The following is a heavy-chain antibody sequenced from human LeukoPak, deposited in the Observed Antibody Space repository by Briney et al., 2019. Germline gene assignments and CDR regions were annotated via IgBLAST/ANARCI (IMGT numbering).Heavy chain of an antibody. Sequence: SETLSLTCAVSGYSISSGYYWGWIRQPPGKGLEWIGSIYHSGSTYYNPSLKSRVTISVDTSKYQFSLKLSSVTAADTAVYHCARMTEYSSSADAFDIWGQGTMVTVSS. J-gene: IGHJ3*02. CDR1: GYSISSGYY. CDR3: ARMTEYSSSADAFDI. CDR2: IYHSGST. V-gene: IGHV4-38-2*01. D-gene: IGHD6-6*01.